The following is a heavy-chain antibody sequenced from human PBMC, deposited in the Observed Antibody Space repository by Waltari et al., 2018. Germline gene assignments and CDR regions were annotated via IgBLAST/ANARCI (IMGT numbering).Heavy chain of an antibody. Sequence: QVQLQESGPGLVKPSQTLSLTCTVSGGYISSGSYYWSWIRQPAGKGLEWIGYIYTSGSTNYNPSLKSRVTISVDTSKNQFSLKLSSVTAADTAVYYCARGSPYSSAYWGQGTLVTVSS. J-gene: IGHJ4*02. D-gene: IGHD6-19*01. CDR3: ARGSPYSSAY. V-gene: IGHV4-61*09. CDR1: GGYISSGSYY. CDR2: IYTSGST.